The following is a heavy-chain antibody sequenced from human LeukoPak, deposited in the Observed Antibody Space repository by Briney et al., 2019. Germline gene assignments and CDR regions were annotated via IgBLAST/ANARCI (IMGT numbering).Heavy chain of an antibody. J-gene: IGHJ6*02. CDR2: INPNSGGT. CDR3: ATPTIYYDFWSGFYFPRYYYGMDV. Sequence: ASVKVSCKASGYTFTGHYMHWVRQAPGQGLEWMGWINPNSGGTNYAQKFQGRVTMTRDTSISTAYMELSRLRSDDTAVYYCATPTIYYDFWSGFYFPRYYYGMDVWGQGTTVTVSS. D-gene: IGHD3-3*01. CDR1: GYTFTGHY. V-gene: IGHV1-2*02.